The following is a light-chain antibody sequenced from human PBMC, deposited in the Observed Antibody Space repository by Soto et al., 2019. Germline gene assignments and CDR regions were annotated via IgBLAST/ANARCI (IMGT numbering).Light chain of an antibody. CDR1: QSVSTY. CDR2: DAS. CDR3: QQYNKWPLT. Sequence: EIVLTQSPATLSLSPWERATLSCRASQSVSTYLAWYQQKPGQAPRLLIHDASNRATGIPVRFSGSGAGTDFTLTISSLEPEDSAVYYCQQYNKWPLTFGPGTKVDIK. V-gene: IGKV3-11*01. J-gene: IGKJ3*01.